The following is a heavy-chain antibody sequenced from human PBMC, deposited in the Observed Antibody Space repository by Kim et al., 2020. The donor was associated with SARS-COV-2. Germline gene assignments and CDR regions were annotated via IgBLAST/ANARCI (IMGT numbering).Heavy chain of an antibody. D-gene: IGHD6-19*01. CDR2: INHSGST. V-gene: IGHV4-34*01. Sequence: SETLSLTCAVYGGSFSGYYWSWIRQPPGKGLEWIGEINHSGSTNYKPSVKSRVTISVDTSKNQFSLKLSSVTAADTAVYYCARGTRQWLVRGPYYYYMDVWGKGTTVTVSS. CDR3: ARGTRQWLVRGPYYYYMDV. CDR1: GGSFSGYY. J-gene: IGHJ6*03.